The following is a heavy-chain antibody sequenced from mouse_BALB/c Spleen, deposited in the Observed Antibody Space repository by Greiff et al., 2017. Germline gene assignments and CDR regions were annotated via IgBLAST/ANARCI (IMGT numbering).Heavy chain of an antibody. V-gene: IGHV5-9-4*01. D-gene: IGHD1-1*01. CDR1: GFTFSSYA. Sequence: DVKLVESGGGLVKPGGSLKLSCAASGFTFSSYAMSWVRQSPEKRLEWVAEISSGGSYTYYPDTVTGRFTISRDNAKNTLYLEMSSLRSEDTAMYYCARYGSSYFDYGGQGTTLTVSS. CDR3: ARYGSSYFDY. J-gene: IGHJ2*01. CDR2: ISSGGSYT.